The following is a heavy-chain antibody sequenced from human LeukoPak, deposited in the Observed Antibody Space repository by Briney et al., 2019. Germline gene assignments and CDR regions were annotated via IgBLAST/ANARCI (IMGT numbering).Heavy chain of an antibody. Sequence: RGESLKISCKASGYIFTSYWIGWVRQMPGKGLEWMGIVYPGDSDTRYSPSFQGQVTISADKSISTAYLQWSSLEASDTAVYYCARVSSGSYYSGVDLGYFDYWGQGTLVTVSS. CDR2: VYPGDSDT. CDR3: ARVSSGSYYSGVDLGYFDY. V-gene: IGHV5-51*01. CDR1: GYIFTSYW. J-gene: IGHJ4*02. D-gene: IGHD1-26*01.